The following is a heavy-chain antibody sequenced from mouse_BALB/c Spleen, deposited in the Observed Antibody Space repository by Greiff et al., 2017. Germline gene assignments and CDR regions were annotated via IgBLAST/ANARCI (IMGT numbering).Heavy chain of an antibody. V-gene: IGHV5-17*02. CDR2: ISSGSSTI. Sequence: EVKLMESGGGLVQPGGSRKLSCAASGFTFSSFGMHWVRQAPEKGLEWVAYISSGSSTIYYADTVKGRFTISRDNPKNTLFLQMTSLRSEDTAMYYGAGNYYGSRGAMDYWGQGTSVTVSS. CDR1: GFTFSSFG. CDR3: AGNYYGSRGAMDY. J-gene: IGHJ4*01. D-gene: IGHD1-1*01.